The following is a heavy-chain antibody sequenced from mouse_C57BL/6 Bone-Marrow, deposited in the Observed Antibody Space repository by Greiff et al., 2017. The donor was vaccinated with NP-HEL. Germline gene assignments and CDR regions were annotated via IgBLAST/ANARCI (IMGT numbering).Heavy chain of an antibody. D-gene: IGHD2-1*01. CDR1: GYTFTSYW. CDR2: IYPGNSDT. V-gene: IGHV1-5*01. Sequence: VQLQQSGTVLARPGASVKMSCKTSGYTFTSYWMHWVKQRPGQGLEWIGAIYPGNSDTSYNQKIKGKAKLTAVTSASTAYMELSSLTNDDSAVYYCTYGNYYYAMDYWGQGTSVTVSS. J-gene: IGHJ4*01. CDR3: TYGNYYYAMDY.